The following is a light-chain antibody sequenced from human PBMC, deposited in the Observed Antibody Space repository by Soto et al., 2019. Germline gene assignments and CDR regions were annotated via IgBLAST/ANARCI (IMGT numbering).Light chain of an antibody. CDR3: QQYNSYVT. J-gene: IGKJ4*01. CDR1: QSISSW. CDR2: KAS. Sequence: DIQMTQSPSTLSASVGDRVTITCRASQSISSWLAWYQQKPGKAPKLLIYKASSLESGVPSRFSGSGSGTEFTLTISSLQPDDFATYYCQQYNSYVTVGGGTKAEIK. V-gene: IGKV1-5*03.